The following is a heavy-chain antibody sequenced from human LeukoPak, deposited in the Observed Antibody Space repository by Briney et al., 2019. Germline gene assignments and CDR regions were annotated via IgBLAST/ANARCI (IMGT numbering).Heavy chain of an antibody. D-gene: IGHD3-16*01. CDR1: GFTFSDYD. CDR2: ISGLSTHI. J-gene: IGHJ4*02. CDR3: GGAFPPLRTSSAGDL. Sequence: GGSLRLSCSASGFTFSDYDMNWVRQAAGKGREWVSSISGLSTHIYYGDSVKGRFSISRDNAKNSVYLQMNSLGVEDTAIYYCGGAFPPLRTSSAGDLWGQGILVTVSS. V-gene: IGHV3-69-1*02.